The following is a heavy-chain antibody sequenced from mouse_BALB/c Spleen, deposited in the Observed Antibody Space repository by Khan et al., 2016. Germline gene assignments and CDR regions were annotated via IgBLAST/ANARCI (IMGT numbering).Heavy chain of an antibody. CDR2: IDPTNGNT. V-gene: IGHV14-3*02. J-gene: IGHJ4*01. CDR1: GFTIKDTY. CDR3: FSTSNFALDY. Sequence: VQLQQSGAELVKPGASIKLSCTASGFTIKDTYLHWVRQRPEQGLEWIGRIDPTNGNTKYESKFQGKATFTADTSSNTAYLQLSSLSSEYTAVFCWFSTSNFALDYWGQGTSVTVSS. D-gene: IGHD2-5*01.